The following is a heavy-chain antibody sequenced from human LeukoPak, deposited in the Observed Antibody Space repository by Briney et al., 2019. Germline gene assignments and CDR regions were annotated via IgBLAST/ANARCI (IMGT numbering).Heavy chain of an antibody. CDR3: AHDRMGIGFDP. J-gene: IGHJ5*02. D-gene: IGHD1-26*01. CDR2: IYWNDGK. Sequence: SAPTLFYPTPTLTLTCTFSGFALPTPGEGSTGVGVTWVRQPPGKSLEWLALIYWNDGKHYNPSLKTRLTITKDTSKNQVILTMTNMDPVDTATYYCAHDRMGIGFDPWGQGTLVTVSS. CDR1: GFALPTPGEGSTGVG. V-gene: IGHV2-5*01.